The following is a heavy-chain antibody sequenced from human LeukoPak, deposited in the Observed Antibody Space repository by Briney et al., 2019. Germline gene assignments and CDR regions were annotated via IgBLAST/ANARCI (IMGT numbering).Heavy chain of an antibody. CDR2: ISGSGGST. CDR1: GFTFSSYA. CDR3: ATPSASPDYDILTGYFY. J-gene: IGHJ4*02. Sequence: GGSLRLSCAASGFTFSSYAMSWVRRAPGKGLEWVSAISGSGGSTYYADSVKGRFTISRDNSKNTLYLQMNSLRAEDTAVYYCATPSASPDYDILTGYFYWGQGTLVTVSS. V-gene: IGHV3-23*01. D-gene: IGHD3-9*01.